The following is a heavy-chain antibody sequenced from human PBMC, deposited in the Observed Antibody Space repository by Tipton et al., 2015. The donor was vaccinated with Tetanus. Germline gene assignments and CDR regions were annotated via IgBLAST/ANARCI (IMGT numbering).Heavy chain of an antibody. CDR3: ARGPLDTARHFDF. D-gene: IGHD5-18*01. J-gene: IGHJ4*02. V-gene: IGHV4-31*03. Sequence: TLSLTCSVSGGSLTTGGHYWSWLRQLPGKGLEWIGCVYYTGKTYSNPSLQTRLTMSVDTSKDQFSLRLTSVTAADTAIYYCARGPLDTARHFDFWGQGTLVTVST. CDR1: GGSLTTGGHY. CDR2: VYYTGKT.